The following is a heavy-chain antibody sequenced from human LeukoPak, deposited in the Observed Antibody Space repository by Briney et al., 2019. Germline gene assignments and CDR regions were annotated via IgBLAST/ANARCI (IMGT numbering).Heavy chain of an antibody. D-gene: IGHD3-22*01. Sequence: GGSLRLSCAASGFTFSSYSMNWVRQAPGKGLEWVSSISSSSSYIYYADSVKGRFTISRDNAKNSLYLQMNSLRAEDTAVYYCAREFNTYYYDSSGYYGDFDYWGQGTLVTVSS. J-gene: IGHJ4*02. CDR1: GFTFSSYS. CDR2: ISSSSSYI. V-gene: IGHV3-21*01. CDR3: AREFNTYYYDSSGYYGDFDY.